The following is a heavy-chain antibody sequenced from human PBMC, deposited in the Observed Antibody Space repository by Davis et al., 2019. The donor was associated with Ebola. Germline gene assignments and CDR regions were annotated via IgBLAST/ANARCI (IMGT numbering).Heavy chain of an antibody. CDR3: ARGHDFWSYPMDV. Sequence: AASVTVSCKASVYTFTSYGISWVRQAPGQGLEWMGWISAYNGNTNYAQKLQGRVTMTRDTSTSTVYMELSSLRSEDTAVYYCARGHDFWSYPMDVWGQGTTVTVSS. CDR2: ISAYNGNT. J-gene: IGHJ6*02. D-gene: IGHD3-3*01. V-gene: IGHV1-18*01. CDR1: VYTFTSYG.